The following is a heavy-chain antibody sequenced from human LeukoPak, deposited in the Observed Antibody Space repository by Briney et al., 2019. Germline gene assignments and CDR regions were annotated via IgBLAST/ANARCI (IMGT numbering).Heavy chain of an antibody. J-gene: IGHJ4*02. Sequence: GGSLRLSCAASGFTFSTYWMNWYRQAPGKGLEWVGNINQDASEINYVDSVRGRFTISRDNAKNSLYLQMNSLRAEDTAVYYCARDSYGDYDYWGQGTLVTVSS. CDR3: ARDSYGDYDY. CDR1: GFTFSTYW. V-gene: IGHV3-7*03. CDR2: INQDASEI. D-gene: IGHD4-17*01.